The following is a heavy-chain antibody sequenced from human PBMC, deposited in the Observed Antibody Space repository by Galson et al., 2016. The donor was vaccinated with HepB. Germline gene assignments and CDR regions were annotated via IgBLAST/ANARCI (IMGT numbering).Heavy chain of an antibody. CDR2: IYPGDSDT. J-gene: IGHJ6*02. Sequence: QSGAEVKKPGESLKISCKASGYTFTNNWIGWVRQMPGKGLEWMGIIYPGDSDTRYSPSFQGQVTISADRSTSTAYLQWSSLKAPDTAMYYCARHAVRDAYNHFGWGPDYYYGMDVWGQGTTVTVSS. D-gene: IGHD5-24*01. CDR1: GYTFTNNW. V-gene: IGHV5-51*01. CDR3: ARHAVRDAYNHFGWGPDYYYGMDV.